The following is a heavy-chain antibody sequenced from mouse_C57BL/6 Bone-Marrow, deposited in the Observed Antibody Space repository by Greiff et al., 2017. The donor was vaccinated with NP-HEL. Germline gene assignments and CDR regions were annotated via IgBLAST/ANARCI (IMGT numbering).Heavy chain of an antibody. V-gene: IGHV7-3*01. CDR1: GFTFTDYY. Sequence: EVQRVESGGGLVQPGGSLSLSCAASGFTFTDYYMSWVRQPPGTALEWLGFIRNKANGYTTEYSASVKGRFTISRDNSQSILYLQMNALRAEDSATYYCATTACFYAMDYWGQGTSVTVSS. CDR2: IRNKANGYTT. J-gene: IGHJ4*01. CDR3: ATTACFYAMDY. D-gene: IGHD1-2*01.